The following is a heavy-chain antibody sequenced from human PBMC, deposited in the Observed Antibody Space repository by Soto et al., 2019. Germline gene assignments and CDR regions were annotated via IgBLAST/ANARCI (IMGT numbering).Heavy chain of an antibody. CDR2: ISGSGVNT. CDR3: ARDTATYTTYTFEY. Sequence: GGSLRLSGAASGFTFGTYSISWVRQAPWKGLEWVSAISGSGVNTYYADSVKGRFTISRDNSKNTLYLQMNSLRAEETAAYYCARDTATYTTYTFEYWGQGTLVTVSS. J-gene: IGHJ4*02. D-gene: IGHD1-1*01. V-gene: IGHV3-23*01. CDR1: GFTFGTYS.